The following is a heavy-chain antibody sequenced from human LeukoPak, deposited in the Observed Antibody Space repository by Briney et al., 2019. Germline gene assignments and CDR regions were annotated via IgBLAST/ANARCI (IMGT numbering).Heavy chain of an antibody. CDR2: IYYSGST. CDR3: ARAGAAPHYYYCGPSDYYMDV. Sequence: PSETLSLTCTVSGGSISSYYWSWIRQPPGKGLEWIGYIYYSGSTNYNPSPKSRVTISVDTSKNQFSLKLSSVTAADTAVYYCARAGAAPHYYYCGPSDYYMDVWGKGTTVTVSS. CDR1: GGSISSYY. V-gene: IGHV4-59*01. D-gene: IGHD3-10*01. J-gene: IGHJ6*03.